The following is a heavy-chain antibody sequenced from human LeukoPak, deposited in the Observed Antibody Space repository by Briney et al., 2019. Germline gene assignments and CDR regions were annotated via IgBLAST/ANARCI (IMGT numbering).Heavy chain of an antibody. D-gene: IGHD2-2*01. Sequence: GGSLRLSCAASGFTFDDYAMHWVRQAPGKGLEWVSGISWNSGSMGYADSVKGRFTISRDNAKNSLYLQMNSLRAEVTALYYCAKGYCSSTSCPSGDYWGQGTLVTVSS. CDR2: ISWNSGSM. J-gene: IGHJ4*02. V-gene: IGHV3-9*01. CDR3: AKGYCSSTSCPSGDY. CDR1: GFTFDDYA.